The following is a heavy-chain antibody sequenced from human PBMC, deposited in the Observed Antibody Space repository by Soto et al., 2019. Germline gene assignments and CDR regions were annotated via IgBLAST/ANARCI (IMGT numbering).Heavy chain of an antibody. V-gene: IGHV3-15*07. CDR1: GFTFNDAW. Sequence: GGSLRLSCAASGFTFNDAWMTWVRQAPGKGLEWVGRIKGKTDGGTTDYAAPVKGRFTISRDDSKTTLYLQMNSLRAEDTAVYYCAKGRGSGNSANNYWGQGTQVTVSS. J-gene: IGHJ4*02. CDR3: AKGRGSGNSANNY. CDR2: IKGKTDGGTT. D-gene: IGHD3-16*01.